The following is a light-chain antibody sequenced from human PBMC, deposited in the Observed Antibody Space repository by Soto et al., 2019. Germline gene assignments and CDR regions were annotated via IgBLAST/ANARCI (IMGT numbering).Light chain of an antibody. Sequence: DIVLTQSPGTLSLSPGERATLSCRASQSVSSSYLAWYQQKPGQAPRLLIYGVSSRATGIPDRFSGSGSGTDFTLTISRLEPEYFAVYYCQQNGSSSPCTSVLGTK. CDR2: GVS. CDR1: QSVSSSY. CDR3: QQNGSSSPCT. V-gene: IGKV3-20*01. J-gene: IGKJ1*01.